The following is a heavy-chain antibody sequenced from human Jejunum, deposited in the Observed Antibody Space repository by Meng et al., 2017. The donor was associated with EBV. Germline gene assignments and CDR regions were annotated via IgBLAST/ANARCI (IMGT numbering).Heavy chain of an antibody. CDR2: ISHGGSNQ. V-gene: IGHV3-30-3*01. D-gene: IGHD2-15*01. CDR3: GKDPLGTCSGGTCYSGLEGH. Sequence: QGELGESGGGVAQPGRSLRLSCAASGFTFSREWVAVISHGGSNQYSADSVKGRFTISRYSSKNMLSLQMNSLRAEDTAVYYCGKDPLGTCSGGTCYSGLEGHWGQGTLVTVSS. CDR1: GFTFSR. J-gene: IGHJ4*02.